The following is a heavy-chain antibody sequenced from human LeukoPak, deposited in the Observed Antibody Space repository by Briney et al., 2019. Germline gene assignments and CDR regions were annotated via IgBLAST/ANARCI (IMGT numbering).Heavy chain of an antibody. J-gene: IGHJ5*02. CDR1: GGSISSYY. CDR3: ARLGQPGSSGPTPLHGNWFDP. V-gene: IGHV4-59*08. CDR2: VYYSGTT. D-gene: IGHD6-19*01. Sequence: ASETLSLTCTVSGGSISSYYWSWIRQPPGKGLEWIGYVYYSGTTYYNPSLRSRVTISVDTSKNQFSLKLSSVTAADTAVYYCARLGQPGSSGPTPLHGNWFDPWGQGTLVTVSS.